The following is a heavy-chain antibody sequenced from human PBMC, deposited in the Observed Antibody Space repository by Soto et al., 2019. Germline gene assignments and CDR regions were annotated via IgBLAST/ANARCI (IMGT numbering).Heavy chain of an antibody. V-gene: IGHV5-51*01. CDR1: VYSFNTYW. Sequence: PGESLKISCKGSVYSFNTYWIAWVRQKSGKGLEWMGIIYPADSDARYSPSFQGQVTFSVDKSITTAYLQWSSLKASDTAVYYCARPNSPYCGVDVWGQGTTVTVSS. CDR2: IYPADSDA. J-gene: IGHJ6*02. CDR3: ARPNSPYCGVDV.